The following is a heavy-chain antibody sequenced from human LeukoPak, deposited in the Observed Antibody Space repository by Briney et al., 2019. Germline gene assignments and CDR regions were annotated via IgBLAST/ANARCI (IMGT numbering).Heavy chain of an antibody. CDR3: ARLFHPALSGNYPFDY. CDR1: GGSISSYY. V-gene: IGHV4-59*01. D-gene: IGHD1-26*01. J-gene: IGHJ4*02. CDR2: IYYSGST. Sequence: SETLSLTCTVSGGSISSYYWSWIRQPPGKGLEWIAYIYYSGSTSYNPSLKSRVTISVDTSKNQFSLKLNSVTAADTAMYYCARLFHPALSGNYPFDYWGQGTLVTVSS.